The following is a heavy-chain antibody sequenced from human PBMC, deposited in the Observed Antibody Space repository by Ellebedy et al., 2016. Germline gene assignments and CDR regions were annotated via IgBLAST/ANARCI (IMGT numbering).Heavy chain of an antibody. CDR3: ARAKPTSTMIVVVITGYYFDY. J-gene: IGHJ4*02. Sequence: GGSLRLSXAASGFTFSSYSMNWVRQAPGKGLEWVSYISSSSSTIYYADSVKGRFTISRDNAKNSLYLQMNSLRDEDTAVYYCARAKPTSTMIVVVITGYYFDYWGQGTLVTVSS. V-gene: IGHV3-48*02. D-gene: IGHD3-22*01. CDR2: ISSSSSTI. CDR1: GFTFSSYS.